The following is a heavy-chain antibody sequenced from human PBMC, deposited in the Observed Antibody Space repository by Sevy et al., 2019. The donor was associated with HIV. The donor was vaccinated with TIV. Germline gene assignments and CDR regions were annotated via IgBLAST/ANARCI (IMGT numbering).Heavy chain of an antibody. CDR2: ISYDGIKK. V-gene: IGHV3-30*03. Sequence: GGSLRISCAASGFSFSTHGMHRVRQAPGKGLEWVAVISYDGIKKYYVDSLKGRFTISRDNSKNTLYLQMNSLKTDDTAVYYCARDLGEYNYSPRFYWGQGTLVTVSS. CDR3: ARDLGEYNYSPRFY. J-gene: IGHJ4*02. D-gene: IGHD5-18*01. CDR1: GFSFSTHG.